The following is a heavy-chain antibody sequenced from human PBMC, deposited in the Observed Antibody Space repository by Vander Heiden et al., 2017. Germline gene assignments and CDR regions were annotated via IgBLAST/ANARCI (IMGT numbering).Heavy chain of an antibody. CDR3: ARAWVTITGYFDY. Sequence: QVQLQESGPGLVKPSQTLSLTCTVSRGSISSGDYYWSWIRQPPGKGLEWIGYIYYSGSTYYNPSLKSRVTISVDTSKNQFSLKLSSVTAADTAVYYCARAWVTITGYFDYWGQGTLVTVSS. CDR2: IYYSGST. J-gene: IGHJ4*02. V-gene: IGHV4-30-4*01. D-gene: IGHD4-17*01. CDR1: RGSISSGDYY.